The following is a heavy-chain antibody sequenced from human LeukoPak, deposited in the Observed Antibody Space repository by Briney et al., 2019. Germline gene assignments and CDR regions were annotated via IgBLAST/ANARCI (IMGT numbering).Heavy chain of an antibody. V-gene: IGHV1-18*01. D-gene: IGHD3-10*01. CDR3: AREFTMVRGVIKTNYYMDV. Sequence: GASVKVSCKASGYTFTSYGISWVRRAPGQGLEWMGWISAYNGNTNYAQKLQGRVTMTTDTSTSTAYMELRSLRSDDTAVYYCAREFTMVRGVIKTNYYMDVWGKGTTVTISS. CDR1: GYTFTSYG. CDR2: ISAYNGNT. J-gene: IGHJ6*03.